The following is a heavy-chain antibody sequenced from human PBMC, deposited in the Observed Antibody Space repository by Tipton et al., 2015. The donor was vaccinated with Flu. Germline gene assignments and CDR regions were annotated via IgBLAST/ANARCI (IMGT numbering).Heavy chain of an antibody. CDR1: GGSISSSSYY. Sequence: TLSLTCTVSGGSISSSSYYWGWIRQPPGKGLEWIGSIYYSGSTYYNPSLKSRVTISVDTSKNQFSLKLSSVTAADTAVYYCARRVVVPAAIYFDYWGQGTPVTVSS. J-gene: IGHJ4*02. CDR2: IYYSGST. D-gene: IGHD2-2*01. V-gene: IGHV4-39*07. CDR3: ARRVVVPAAIYFDY.